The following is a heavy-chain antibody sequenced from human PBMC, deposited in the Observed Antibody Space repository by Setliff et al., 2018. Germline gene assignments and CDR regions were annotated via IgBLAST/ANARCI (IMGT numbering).Heavy chain of an antibody. CDR2: ISASGDTT. D-gene: IGHD1-26*01. V-gene: IGHV3-23*01. Sequence: GGSLRLSCETSESTFSNCAMTWVRQAPGKGLEWVSIISASGDTTYYADSVKGRFTISRDNSKNTLYLQMNSLRAEDTAVYYCCSGSYLFVYWGQGSLVTVSS. CDR3: CSGSYLFVY. CDR1: ESTFSNCA. J-gene: IGHJ4*02.